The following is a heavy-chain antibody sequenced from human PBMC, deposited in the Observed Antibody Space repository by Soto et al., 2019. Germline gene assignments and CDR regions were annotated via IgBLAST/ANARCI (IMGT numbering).Heavy chain of an antibody. CDR1: GDSVSSDSVT. D-gene: IGHD2-8*01. CDR3: VRLIGNSWLDY. CDR2: TYYRSKWYS. Sequence: SQTLSLTCAISGDSVSSDSVTWNWIRQSPSRGLEWLGRTYYRSKWYSDYALSVKSRVTINADMSKNQVSLQLNSVTPEDSAVYYGVRLIGNSWLDYWGQGTLVTVSS. J-gene: IGHJ5*01. V-gene: IGHV6-1*01.